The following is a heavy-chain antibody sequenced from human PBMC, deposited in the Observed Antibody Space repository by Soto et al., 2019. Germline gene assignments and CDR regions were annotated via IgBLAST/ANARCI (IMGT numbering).Heavy chain of an antibody. CDR3: AKLAHGFTMVRGVISPFDY. Sequence: GGSLRLSCAASGFTFSSYAMSWVRQAPGKGLEWVSAISGSGGNTYYADSVKGRFTISRDNSKNTLYLQMNRLRAEDTAVYYCAKLAHGFTMVRGVISPFDYWGQGTLVTVSS. D-gene: IGHD3-10*01. CDR1: GFTFSSYA. J-gene: IGHJ4*02. CDR2: ISGSGGNT. V-gene: IGHV3-23*01.